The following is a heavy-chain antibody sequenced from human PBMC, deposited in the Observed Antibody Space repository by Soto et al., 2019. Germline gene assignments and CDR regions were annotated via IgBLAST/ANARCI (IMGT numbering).Heavy chain of an antibody. J-gene: IGHJ4*02. CDR2: ISAYNGNT. D-gene: IGHD5-12*01. CDR1: GYTFTSYG. CDR3: ARDYDRGYDSYGHGPFDY. V-gene: IGHV1-18*01. Sequence: ASVKVSCKASGYTFTSYGISWVRQAPGQGLEWMGWISAYNGNTNYAQKLQGRVTMTTDTSTSTAYMELRSLRSEDTAVYYCARDYDRGYDSYGHGPFDYWGQGTLVTVS.